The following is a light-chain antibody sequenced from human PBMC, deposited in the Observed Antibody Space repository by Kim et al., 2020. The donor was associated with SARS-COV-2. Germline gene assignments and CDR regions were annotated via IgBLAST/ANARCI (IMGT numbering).Light chain of an antibody. CDR1: SSDVGGYSY. V-gene: IGLV2-11*01. CDR3: SSYAGSYTML. Sequence: QSALTQPRSVSGSPGQSVTISCTGTSSDVGGYSYVSWYQQHPGKVPKLMIYDVTKRPSGVPDRFSGSKSGNTASLTISGLQAEDEADYYCSSYAGSYTMLFGGGTQLTVL. J-gene: IGLJ2*01. CDR2: DVT.